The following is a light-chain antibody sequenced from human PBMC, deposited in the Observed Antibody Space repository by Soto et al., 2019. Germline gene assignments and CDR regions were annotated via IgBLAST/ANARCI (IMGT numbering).Light chain of an antibody. J-gene: IGLJ1*01. Sequence: QSALTQPPSASGSPGQSVTISCTGTSSDVGGYMYVSWYQQHPGKAPKLMIFEVNKRPSGVPDRFSGSKSGNTASLTVSGLQAEDEADYYCSSYAGINNVGVFGTGTKVTVL. CDR3: SSYAGINNVGV. CDR1: SSDVGGYMY. V-gene: IGLV2-8*01. CDR2: EVN.